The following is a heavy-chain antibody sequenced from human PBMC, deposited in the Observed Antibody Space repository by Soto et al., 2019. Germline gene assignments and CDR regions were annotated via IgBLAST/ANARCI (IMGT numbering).Heavy chain of an antibody. V-gene: IGHV1-69*01. CDR2: IIPILGST. CDR3: AKKNPHGDSNKAWLDP. CDR1: GGTFVSSA. D-gene: IGHD2-8*01. J-gene: IGHJ5*02. Sequence: QVQLLQSAAELREPGSSVRVSCTPSGGTFVSSAFAWVRQAPGGKIEWMGGIIPILGSTKYAEKFLGRLTIRADDSSRTAYLELSSLTFDDTAVYFCAKKNPHGDSNKAWLDPWGQGTLVTVST.